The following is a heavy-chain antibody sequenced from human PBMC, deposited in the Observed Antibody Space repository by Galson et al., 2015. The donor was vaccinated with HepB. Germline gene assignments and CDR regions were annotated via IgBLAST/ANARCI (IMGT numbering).Heavy chain of an antibody. CDR2: IYYTGST. V-gene: IGHV4-31*03. CDR3: ASQARGYAPFDY. D-gene: IGHD5-12*01. Sequence: QVHLQESGPGLVKPSQTLSLTCTVFGGSIGSSSYYWNWIRQHPGKGLEWVGSIYYTGSTYYNPSLKSRLTISVDTSKSQFSLKLTSVTAADTAVYFCASQARGYAPFDYWGQGSLVIVPS. J-gene: IGHJ4*02. CDR1: GGSIGSSSYY.